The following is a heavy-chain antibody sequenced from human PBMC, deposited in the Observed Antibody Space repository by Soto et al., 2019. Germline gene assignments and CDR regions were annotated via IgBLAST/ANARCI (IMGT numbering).Heavy chain of an antibody. D-gene: IGHD3-10*01. CDR1: GFIVSSNY. CDR3: ARDPGALTSMVLGGLGAHAFDI. Sequence: GGSLRLSCAASGFIVSSNYMSWVRQAPGKGLEWVSVIYSGGSTYDADSVKGRFTISRDNSKNTLYLQMSGLRPEDTAVYYCARDPGALTSMVLGGLGAHAFDIWGQGTMVTVSS. J-gene: IGHJ3*02. V-gene: IGHV3-53*01. CDR2: IYSGGST.